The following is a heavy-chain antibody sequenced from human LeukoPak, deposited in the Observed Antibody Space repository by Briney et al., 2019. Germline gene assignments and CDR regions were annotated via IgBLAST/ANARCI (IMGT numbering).Heavy chain of an antibody. V-gene: IGHV3-48*04. CDR3: ARIYYYDSSALRW. D-gene: IGHD3-22*01. Sequence: PGGSLRLSCAASGFTFSSYSMNWVRQAPGKGLEWVSYISSSSSTIYYTDSVKGRFTISRDNAKNSLYLQMNSLRAEDTAVYYCARIYYYDSSALRWWGQGTLVTVSS. CDR2: ISSSSSTI. CDR1: GFTFSSYS. J-gene: IGHJ4*02.